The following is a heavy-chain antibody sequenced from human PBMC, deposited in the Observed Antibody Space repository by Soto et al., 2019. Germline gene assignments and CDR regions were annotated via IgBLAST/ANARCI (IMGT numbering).Heavy chain of an antibody. Sequence: QVQLVQSGAEVKKPGASVKVSCKASGYTFITYDINWVRQATGQGLEWVGWVNPDSGKTDYARKFQGRVTRPRNPPKSTFNRGRGSRRSEDRPVYYWGRGNGSDPGGREPRVTVPS. CDR1: GYTFITYD. J-gene: IGHJ5*02. CDR3: GRGNGSDP. V-gene: IGHV1-8*01. CDR2: VNPDSGKT.